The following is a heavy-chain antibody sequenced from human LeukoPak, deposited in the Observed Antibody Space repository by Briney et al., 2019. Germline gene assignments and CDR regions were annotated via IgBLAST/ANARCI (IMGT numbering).Heavy chain of an antibody. V-gene: IGHV3-23*01. Sequence: GGSLRLSCAGSGFTFSSYAMSWVRQAPGKGLEWVSAISGSGGSTYYADSVKGRFTVSRDNSKNTLYLQMNSLRAEDTAVYYCANQAMIVAAPLSWGQGTLVTVSS. J-gene: IGHJ1*01. CDR3: ANQAMIVAAPLS. D-gene: IGHD3-22*01. CDR2: ISGSGGST. CDR1: GFTFSSYA.